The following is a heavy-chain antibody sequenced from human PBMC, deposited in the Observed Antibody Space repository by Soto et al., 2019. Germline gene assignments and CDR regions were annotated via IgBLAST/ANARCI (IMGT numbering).Heavy chain of an antibody. CDR3: ARGYNSGSNPSSFDY. CDR1: GGTFSSYT. D-gene: IGHD1-26*01. Sequence: QLQLVQSGAEVREPGSSVKVSCKASGGTFSSYTVIWVRQAPGKGLEWMGGITPTLNIAKYAEKYQGRVTITADESTSTVNMHLSSLRSEDTAVYFCARGYNSGSNPSSFDYWGQGTLVAVSS. CDR2: ITPTLNIA. J-gene: IGHJ4*02. V-gene: IGHV1-69*01.